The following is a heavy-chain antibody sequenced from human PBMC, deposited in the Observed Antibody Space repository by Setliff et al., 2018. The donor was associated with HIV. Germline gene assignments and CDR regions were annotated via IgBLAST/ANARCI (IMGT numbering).Heavy chain of an antibody. V-gene: IGHV1-8*02. D-gene: IGHD3-10*01. Sequence: ASVKVSCKVSGDTFNNYGLNWVRQAPGQGLEWMGWMNPNSGVSGYALKFHDRVTMTRDTSITTLYMELSSLTSEDTAVYYCARGKGVGGVIITGGLDVWGQGTTVTVSS. CDR2: MNPNSGVS. J-gene: IGHJ6*02. CDR1: GDTFNNYG. CDR3: ARGKGVGGVIITGGLDV.